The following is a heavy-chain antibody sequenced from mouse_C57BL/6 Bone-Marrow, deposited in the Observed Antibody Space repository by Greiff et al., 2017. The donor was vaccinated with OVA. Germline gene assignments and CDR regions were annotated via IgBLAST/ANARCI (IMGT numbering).Heavy chain of an antibody. Sequence: DVMLVESGGGLVQSGRSLRLSCATSGFTFSDFYMEWVRQAPGKGLEWIAASRNKANDYTTEYSASVKGRFIVSRDTSQSILYLQMNALRAEDTAIYYCARDGESYWYFDVWGTGTTVTVSS. CDR1: GFTFSDFY. CDR3: ARDGESYWYFDV. J-gene: IGHJ1*03. CDR2: SRNKANDYTT. V-gene: IGHV7-1*01.